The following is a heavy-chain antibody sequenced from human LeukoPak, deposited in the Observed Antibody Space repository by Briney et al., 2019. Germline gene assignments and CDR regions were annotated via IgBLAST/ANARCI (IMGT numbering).Heavy chain of an antibody. CDR2: ISAYNGNT. Sequence: ASVKVSCKASGYTFTSYGISWVRRAPGQGREWMGWISAYNGNTNYAQKLEGRVTMTTDTSTSTAYMELRSLRSDDTAVYYCARVGAVAGTSWFDPWGQGTLVTVSS. CDR1: GYTFTSYG. D-gene: IGHD6-19*01. J-gene: IGHJ5*02. CDR3: ARVGAVAGTSWFDP. V-gene: IGHV1-18*01.